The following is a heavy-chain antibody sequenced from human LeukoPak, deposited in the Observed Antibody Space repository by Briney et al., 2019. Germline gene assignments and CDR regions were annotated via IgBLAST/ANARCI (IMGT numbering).Heavy chain of an antibody. CDR1: GYTFIGYY. CDR2: INPNSGDT. V-gene: IGHV1-2*02. CDR3: ARTGVWFRELSHLPD. J-gene: IGHJ4*02. Sequence: ASVKVSCKASGYTFIGYYIHWVRQAPGQGLEWMGWINPNSGDTNYAQKFQGRVTMTRDTSISTAYTGLSSLISDDTAFYYCARTGVWFRELSHLPDWGQGTLVTVSS. D-gene: IGHD3-10*01.